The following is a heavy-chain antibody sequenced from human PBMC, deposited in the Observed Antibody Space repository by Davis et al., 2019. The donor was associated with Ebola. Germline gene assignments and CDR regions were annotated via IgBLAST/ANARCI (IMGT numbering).Heavy chain of an antibody. D-gene: IGHD3-22*01. V-gene: IGHV3-74*01. CDR3: AKNRVMIVVVSDFDY. CDR2: TNEDGSTT. CDR1: GFTFNTYW. J-gene: IGHJ4*02. Sequence: HTGGSLRLSCAASGFTFNTYWMHWVRQAPGRGLVWVSRTNEDGSTTNYADSVKGRFTISRDNAKNTLYLQMNSLRAEDTAVYYCAKNRVMIVVVSDFDYWGQGTLVTVSS.